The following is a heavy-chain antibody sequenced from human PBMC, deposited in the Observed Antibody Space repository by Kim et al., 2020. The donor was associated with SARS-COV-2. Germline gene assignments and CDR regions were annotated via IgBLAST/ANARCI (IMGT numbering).Heavy chain of an antibody. Sequence: ASVKVSCKASGYTFTGYYMHWVRQAPGQGLEWMGWINPNSGGTNYAQKFQGRVTMTRDTSISTAYMELSRLRSDDTAVYYCARERVYSNYLGYYYGMDVWGQGTTVTVSS. CDR1: GYTFTGYY. J-gene: IGHJ6*02. CDR3: ARERVYSNYLGYYYGMDV. CDR2: INPNSGGT. D-gene: IGHD4-4*01. V-gene: IGHV1-2*02.